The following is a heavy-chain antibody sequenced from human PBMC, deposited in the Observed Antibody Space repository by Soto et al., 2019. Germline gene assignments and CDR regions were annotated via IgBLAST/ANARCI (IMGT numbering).Heavy chain of an antibody. CDR3: ARVKEYYDILTGYPGAGMDV. J-gene: IGHJ6*02. V-gene: IGHV4-59*01. Sequence: SETLSLTCTVSGGSISSYYWSWIRQPPGKGLEWIGYIYYSGSTNYNPSLKSRVTTSVDTSKNQFSLKLSSVTAADTAVYYCARVKEYYDILTGYPGAGMDVWGQGTTVTVSS. CDR1: GGSISSYY. D-gene: IGHD3-9*01. CDR2: IYYSGST.